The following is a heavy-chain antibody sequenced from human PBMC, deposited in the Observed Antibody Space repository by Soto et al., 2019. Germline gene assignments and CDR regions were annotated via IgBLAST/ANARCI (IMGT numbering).Heavy chain of an antibody. Sequence: WTWIRQPPGRGLEWIGDVYYSGNTNSNPSLKSRVTISVDTSRSQFSLELKSVTTADTAVYYCASALSFHDVLTGRGWVFYFDYWGQGALVTVSS. J-gene: IGHJ4*02. D-gene: IGHD3-9*01. CDR3: ASALSFHDVLTGRGWVFYFDY. CDR2: VYYSGNT. V-gene: IGHV4-59*01.